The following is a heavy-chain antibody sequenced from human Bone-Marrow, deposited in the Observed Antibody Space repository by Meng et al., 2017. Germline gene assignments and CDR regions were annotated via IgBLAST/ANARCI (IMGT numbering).Heavy chain of an antibody. Sequence: QVQLQESGPGLVKPSETRSLTCTVSGGSISTYYWSWIRQSPEKGLEWIGYINYSGRTNYIPSLRSRATISVDPSKNQFSLNLRSVTAADTAVYYCARGPSHGGSYSDYWGQGTLVTVSS. CDR2: INYSGRT. CDR1: GGSISTYY. CDR3: ARGPSHGGSYSDY. D-gene: IGHD2-21*02. V-gene: IGHV4-59*01. J-gene: IGHJ4*02.